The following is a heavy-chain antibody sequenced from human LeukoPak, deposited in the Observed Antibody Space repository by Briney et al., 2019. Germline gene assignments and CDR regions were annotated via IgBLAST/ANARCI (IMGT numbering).Heavy chain of an antibody. CDR1: GFTFSNYW. V-gene: IGHV3-7*01. CDR3: VRAMDV. CDR2: IKQDGSAR. J-gene: IGHJ6*02. Sequence: PGGSLRLSCAASGFTFSNYWMHWVRQAPGKGLEWVANIKQDGSARCYVDSVRGRFTISRDNAKNSLYLQMSSLRAEDTALYYCVRAMDVWGQGTTVTVSS.